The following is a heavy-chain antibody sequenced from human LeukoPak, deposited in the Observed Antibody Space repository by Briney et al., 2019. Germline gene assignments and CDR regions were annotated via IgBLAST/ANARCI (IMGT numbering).Heavy chain of an antibody. CDR3: ARLHFARAEEFDP. CDR2: IYYTGTT. V-gene: IGHV4-59*08. CDR1: GDSITGNY. Sequence: PSETLSLTCTASGDSITGNYRSWVRQTPGKGLEWIGYIYYTGTTDYNPSLKSRGTISLDTSRNQFSLSLSSVTAADTAIYYCARLHFARAEEFDPWGQGSLVTVSS. D-gene: IGHD3-10*01. J-gene: IGHJ5*02.